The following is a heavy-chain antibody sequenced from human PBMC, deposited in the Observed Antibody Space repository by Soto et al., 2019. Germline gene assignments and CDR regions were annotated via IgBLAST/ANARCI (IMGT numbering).Heavy chain of an antibody. CDR2: IKQDGSEK. CDR1: GFTFSSYW. CDR3: AREGRRFGDAFDI. D-gene: IGHD3-10*01. V-gene: IGHV3-7*01. Sequence: GESLKISCAASGFTFSSYWMSWVRQAPGKGLEWVANIKQDGSEKYYVDSVKGRFTISRDNAKNSLYLQMNSLRAEDTAVYYCAREGRRFGDAFDIWGQGTMVTVSS. J-gene: IGHJ3*02.